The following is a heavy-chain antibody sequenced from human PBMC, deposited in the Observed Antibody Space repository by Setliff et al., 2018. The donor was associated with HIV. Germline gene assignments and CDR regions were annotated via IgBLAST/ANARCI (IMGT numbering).Heavy chain of an antibody. D-gene: IGHD3-10*01. J-gene: IGHJ5*02. CDR3: ARRIDNSGSFPDKNWFDT. CDR2: IYYSGST. V-gene: IGHV4-59*04. Sequence: SETLSLTCTVSGGSISTSYWNWIRQPPGKGLEWIGSIYYSGSTYYNPSLKSRVTMSIDTSKNQFSLKLTSVTAADTAVYYCARRIDNSGSFPDKNWFDTWGQGSLVTVSS. CDR1: GGSISTSY.